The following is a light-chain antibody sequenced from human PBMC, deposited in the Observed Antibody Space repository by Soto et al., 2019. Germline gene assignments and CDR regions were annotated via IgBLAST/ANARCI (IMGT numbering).Light chain of an antibody. CDR3: QQYNNWHFT. CDR2: GAS. J-gene: IGKJ3*01. V-gene: IGKV3-15*01. Sequence: EIVMTQSPATLSVSPGERATLSCRASQSVGNNLARYQQKPGQAPRLLIYGASTRATGIPARFSGSGSGTEVTLTISSLQSEDFAVYYCQQYNNWHFTFGPGTKVDIK. CDR1: QSVGNN.